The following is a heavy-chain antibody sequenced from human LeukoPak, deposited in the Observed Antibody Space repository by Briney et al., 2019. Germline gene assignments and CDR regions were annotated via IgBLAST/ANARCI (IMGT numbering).Heavy chain of an antibody. CDR2: IGGSGNST. J-gene: IGHJ4*02. D-gene: IGHD1-26*01. CDR3: AKDVVGTTTFFDH. V-gene: IGHV3-23*01. CDR1: GFTFSSFA. Sequence: GGSLRLSCAASGFTFSSFAMSWVRQAPGKWLEWVSAIGGSGNSTYYADSVKGRFSISRDHSKNTLYLQMNNLRAEDTAVYYCAKDVVGTTTFFDHWGQGTLVTVSS.